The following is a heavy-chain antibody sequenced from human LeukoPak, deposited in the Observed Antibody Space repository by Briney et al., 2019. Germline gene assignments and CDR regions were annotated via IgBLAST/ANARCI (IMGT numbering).Heavy chain of an antibody. CDR2: INHSGST. V-gene: IGHV4-34*01. CDR1: GFTFSSYA. J-gene: IGHJ3*02. D-gene: IGHD3-10*01. CDR3: ASWGWFGEWSAFDI. Sequence: GSLRLSCAASGFTFSSYAMSWVRQAPGKGLEWIGEINHSGSTNYNPSLKSRVTISVDTSKNQFSLKLSSVTAADTAVYYCASWGWFGEWSAFDIWGQGTMVTVSS.